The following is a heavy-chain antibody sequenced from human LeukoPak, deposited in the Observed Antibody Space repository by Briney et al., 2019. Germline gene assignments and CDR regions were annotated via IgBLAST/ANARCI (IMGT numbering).Heavy chain of an antibody. J-gene: IGHJ5*02. D-gene: IGHD3-3*01. Sequence: ASVKVSCKASGYTFTSYGISWVRQALGQGLEWMGWISAYNGNTNYAQKLQGRVTMTTDTSTSTAYMELRSLRSDDTAVYYCARNYDFWSGYNRNWFDPWGQGTLVTVSS. CDR2: ISAYNGNT. CDR1: GYTFTSYG. V-gene: IGHV1-18*01. CDR3: ARNYDFWSGYNRNWFDP.